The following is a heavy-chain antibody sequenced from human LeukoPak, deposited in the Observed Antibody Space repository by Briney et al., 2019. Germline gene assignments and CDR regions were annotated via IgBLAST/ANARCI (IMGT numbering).Heavy chain of an antibody. D-gene: IGHD1-26*01. CDR1: GFTFSDYY. CDR2: ISSSGSTI. V-gene: IGHV3-11*01. CDR3: ASQIIVEATSHYFDY. J-gene: IGHJ4*02. Sequence: PGGSLRLSCAASGFTFSDYYMSWIRQAPGKGLEWVSYISSSGSTIYYADSVKGRFTISRDNAKNSLYLQMNSLRAEDTAVYYCASQIIVEATSHYFDYWGQGTLVTVSS.